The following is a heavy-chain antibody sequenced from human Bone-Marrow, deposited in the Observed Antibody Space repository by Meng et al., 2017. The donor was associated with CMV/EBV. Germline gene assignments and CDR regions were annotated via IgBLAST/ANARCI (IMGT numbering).Heavy chain of an antibody. D-gene: IGHD1-26*01. CDR2: ISSSSSTI. J-gene: IGHJ6*02. CDR3: ARSTAVGASYYYYGMDV. V-gene: IGHV3-48*04. Sequence: SCAASGFTFSSYSMNWVRQAPGKGLEWVSYISSSSSTIYYADSVKGRVTISRDNAKNPLYLQMNSLRAEDTAVYYCARSTAVGASYYYYGMDVCGQGTTVTASS. CDR1: GFTFSSYS.